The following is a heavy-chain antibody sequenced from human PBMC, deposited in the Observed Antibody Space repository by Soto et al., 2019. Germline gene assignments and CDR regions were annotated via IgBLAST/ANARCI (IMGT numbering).Heavy chain of an antibody. CDR2: IYHSGST. D-gene: IGHD5-18*01. Sequence: PSETLSLTCAVSGGSISSGGYSWSWIRQPPGKGLEWIGYIYHSGSTYYNPSLKSRVTISVDTSKNQFSLKLSSVTAADTAVYNCARVRGYSYGYGSFDYWGQGTLVTVSS. CDR3: ARVRGYSYGYGSFDY. J-gene: IGHJ4*02. V-gene: IGHV4-30-2*01. CDR1: GGSISSGGYS.